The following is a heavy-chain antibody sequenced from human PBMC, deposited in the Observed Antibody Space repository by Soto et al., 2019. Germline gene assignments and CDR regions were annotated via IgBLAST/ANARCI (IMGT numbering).Heavy chain of an antibody. CDR1: GFTFSSYG. D-gene: IGHD6-13*01. Sequence: PGGSLRLSCAASGFTFSSYGMHWVRQAPGKGLEWVAVIWYDGSNKYYADSVKGRFTISRDNSKNTLYLQMNSLRAEDTAVYYCARQSSSGYGFDYWGQGTLVTVSS. V-gene: IGHV3-33*01. CDR3: ARQSSSGYGFDY. J-gene: IGHJ4*02. CDR2: IWYDGSNK.